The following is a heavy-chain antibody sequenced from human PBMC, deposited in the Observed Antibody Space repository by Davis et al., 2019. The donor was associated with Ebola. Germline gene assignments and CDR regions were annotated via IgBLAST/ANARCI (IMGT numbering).Heavy chain of an antibody. Sequence: SLKISCAASGFTFDDYAMHWVRQAPGKGLEWVSGINWNSGSIGYADSVKGRFTISRDNAKNSLYLQMNSLKAEDTAVYYCAKASSGYDEYYYYYYGMDVWGKGTTVTVSS. CDR1: GFTFDDYA. D-gene: IGHD5-12*01. CDR2: INWNSGSI. J-gene: IGHJ6*04. V-gene: IGHV3-9*01. CDR3: AKASSGYDEYYYYYYGMDV.